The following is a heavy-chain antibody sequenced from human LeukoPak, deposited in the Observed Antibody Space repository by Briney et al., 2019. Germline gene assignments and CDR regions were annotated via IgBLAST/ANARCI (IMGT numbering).Heavy chain of an antibody. CDR3: ARVLAGRCNGSPCYPVFDF. V-gene: IGHV3-7*01. J-gene: IGHJ4*02. CDR1: QFTFNTHW. CDR2: IKQDGSDE. D-gene: IGHD2-15*01. Sequence: GESLRLSCVGSQFTFNTHWMSWVRQAPGKGLELVANIKQDGSDEYYVDSVKGRLTISRENAKNSLFLQMNSLRVDDTAVYYCARVLAGRCNGSPCYPVFDFWGQGTLVTVSS.